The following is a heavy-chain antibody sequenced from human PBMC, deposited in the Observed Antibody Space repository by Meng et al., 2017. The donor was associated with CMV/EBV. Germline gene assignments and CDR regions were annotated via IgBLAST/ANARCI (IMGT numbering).Heavy chain of an antibody. CDR3: ARDAGHYDILTGYSY. D-gene: IGHD3-9*01. V-gene: IGHV4-39*07. CDR2: IYYSGST. J-gene: IGHJ4*02. CDR1: GGSLSGSSYY. Sequence: HLTRSGPGLVKPSETLSLTCTVSGGSLSGSSYYWGWIRQPPGKGLEWIGSIYYSGSTYYNPSLKSRVTISVDTSKNQFSLKLSSVTAADTAVYYCARDAGHYDILTGYSYWGQGTLVTVSS.